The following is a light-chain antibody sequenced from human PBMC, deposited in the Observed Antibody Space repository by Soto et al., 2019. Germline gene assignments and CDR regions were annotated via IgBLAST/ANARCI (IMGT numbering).Light chain of an antibody. J-gene: IGLJ2*01. Sequence: QSALTQPRSVSESPGQSVTISCTGTSSDVGGYNYVSWYQQHPGKAPKLMIYDVSKRPSGVPDRFSGSKSGNRASLTISGLQAEDEADYYCCSYAGSYSVVFGGGTKVTVL. CDR1: SSDVGGYNY. CDR3: CSYAGSYSVV. CDR2: DVS. V-gene: IGLV2-11*01.